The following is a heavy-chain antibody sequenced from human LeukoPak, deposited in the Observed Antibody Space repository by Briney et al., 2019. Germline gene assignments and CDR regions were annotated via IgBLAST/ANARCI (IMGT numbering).Heavy chain of an antibody. CDR1: GYTFSNYD. J-gene: IGHJ4*02. Sequence: GPSVKVSCKASGYTFSNYDINWVRQAPGQGLEWLGWMNPKSTNTGYAQKFQGRVSMTRNTSISTAYMELSSLRSDDTAVYYCARGPPESTSSDYWGQGTLVTVSS. V-gene: IGHV1-8*01. CDR2: MNPKSTNT. CDR3: ARGPPESTSSDY. D-gene: IGHD2-2*01.